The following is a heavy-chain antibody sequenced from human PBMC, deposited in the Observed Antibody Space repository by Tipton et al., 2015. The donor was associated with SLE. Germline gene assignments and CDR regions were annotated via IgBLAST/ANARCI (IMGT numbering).Heavy chain of an antibody. CDR1: GGSFSTYY. D-gene: IGHD3-22*01. V-gene: IGHV4-39*07. CDR2: FYYSGNT. J-gene: IGHJ4*02. CDR3: ARDYYDSRGYTLFDY. Sequence: LSLTCAVYGGSFSTYYWGWIRQPPGKGLERIGTFYYSGNTYFNPSLKSRVTISVDTSKNRFSLRLSSVTAADTAVYYCARDYYDSRGYTLFDYWGQGALVTVSS.